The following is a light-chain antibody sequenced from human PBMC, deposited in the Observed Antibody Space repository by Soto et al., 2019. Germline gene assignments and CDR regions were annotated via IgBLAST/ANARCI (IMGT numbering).Light chain of an antibody. J-gene: IGKJ1*01. CDR1: QSVSSSY. CDR2: GAS. Sequence: EIVLTQSPGTLSLSPGERATLSCRASQSVSSSYLAWYQQKPGQAPRLLIYGASSMATGIPDRFSGSGSGTDFTLTISRLEPDDFAVYYCQQYCSSSSWTFGQGTKVEIK. V-gene: IGKV3-20*01. CDR3: QQYCSSSSWT.